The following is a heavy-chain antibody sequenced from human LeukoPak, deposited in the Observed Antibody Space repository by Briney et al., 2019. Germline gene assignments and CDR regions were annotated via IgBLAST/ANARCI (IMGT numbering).Heavy chain of an antibody. Sequence: SVKVSCKASGGTFSSYAISWVRQAPGRGLEWMGGIIPIFGTANYAQKFQGRVTITTDESTSTAYMELSSLRSEDTAVYYCARDRGEIIVAHYYYYYMDVWGKGTTVTVSS. CDR3: ARDRGEIIVAHYYYYYMDV. CDR1: GGTFSSYA. D-gene: IGHD6-6*01. J-gene: IGHJ6*03. CDR2: IIPIFGTA. V-gene: IGHV1-69*05.